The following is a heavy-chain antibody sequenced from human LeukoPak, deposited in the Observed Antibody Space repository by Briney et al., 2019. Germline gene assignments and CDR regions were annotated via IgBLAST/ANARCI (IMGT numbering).Heavy chain of an antibody. V-gene: IGHV3-7*01. CDR2: IKQDGSEK. CDR3: ARDLMAAAADI. CDR1: GFTFSSFW. Sequence: GGSLRLSCAASGFTFSSFWMSWFRRAPGKGLEWVANIKQDGSEKYYVDSVKGRFTISRDNAKNSLYLQMNSLRAEDTAVYYCARDLMAAAADIWGQGTMVTVSS. D-gene: IGHD6-13*01. J-gene: IGHJ3*02.